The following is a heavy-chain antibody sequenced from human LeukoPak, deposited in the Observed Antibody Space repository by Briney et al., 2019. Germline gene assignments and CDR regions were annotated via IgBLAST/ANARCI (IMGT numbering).Heavy chain of an antibody. CDR2: IIPIFGTA. CDR3: ARGRMATTFMDY. J-gene: IGHJ4*02. CDR1: GGTFSSYA. Sequence: GFSVKVSFKASGGTFSSYAISWVRQAPGQGLEWMGRIIPIFGTANYAQKFQGRVTITADKSTSTAYMELSSLRSEDTAVYYCARGRMATTFMDYWGQGTLVTVPS. V-gene: IGHV1-69*06. D-gene: IGHD5-24*01.